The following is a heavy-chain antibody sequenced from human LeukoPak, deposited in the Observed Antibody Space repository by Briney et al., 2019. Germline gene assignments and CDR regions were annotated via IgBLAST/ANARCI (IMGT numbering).Heavy chain of an antibody. Sequence: VQPGGSLRLSCAASGFTFSSYAMSWVRQAPGKGLEWVSAISGSGGSTYYADSVKGRFTISRDNSKNTLYLQMNSLRAEDTAVYYCAKDGAYIVVVPAPGDAFDIWGQGTMVTVSS. V-gene: IGHV3-23*01. CDR2: ISGSGGST. D-gene: IGHD2-2*01. CDR1: GFTFSSYA. CDR3: AKDGAYIVVVPAPGDAFDI. J-gene: IGHJ3*02.